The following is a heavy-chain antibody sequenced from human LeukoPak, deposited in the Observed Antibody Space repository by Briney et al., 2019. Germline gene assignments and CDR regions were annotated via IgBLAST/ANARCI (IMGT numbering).Heavy chain of an antibody. Sequence: SVKVSCKASGGTFSSYAISWVRQAPGQGLEWMGGIIPIFGTANYAQKVQGRVTITTDESTSTAYMELSSLRAEDTAVYYCARYYYDSSGYYGAFDIWGQGTMVTVSS. D-gene: IGHD3-22*01. CDR1: GGTFSSYA. CDR2: IIPIFGTA. J-gene: IGHJ3*02. CDR3: ARYYYDSSGYYGAFDI. V-gene: IGHV1-69*05.